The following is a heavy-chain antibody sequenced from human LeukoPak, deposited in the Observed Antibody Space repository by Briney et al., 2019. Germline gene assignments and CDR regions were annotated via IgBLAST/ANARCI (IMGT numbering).Heavy chain of an antibody. V-gene: IGHV3-74*01. CDR1: GFTFSSYW. CDR2: INSDGSNT. CDR3: ARERWSLYSNDYYYYGLDV. D-gene: IGHD3-3*01. Sequence: GGSLRLSCAASGFTFSSYWMHWVRQAPGKGLVWVSRINSDGSNTISADSVKGRFTISRDNAKNTLYLQMNSLRAEDTAVYYCARERWSLYSNDYYYYGLDVWGQGTTVTVSS. J-gene: IGHJ6*02.